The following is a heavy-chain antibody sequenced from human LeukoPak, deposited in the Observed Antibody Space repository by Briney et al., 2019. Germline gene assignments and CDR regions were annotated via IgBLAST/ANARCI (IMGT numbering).Heavy chain of an antibody. CDR2: NTDSGTT. Sequence: SDTLSLTCRVYGGSFTGYVWSWMRQPPGKGLEGIGENTDSGTTNSNPSLKSRVTISVDTSKNFFSLKLTSVTAADTAVYYCALRGTRWLPWDDFEIWGQGTMVTVSS. D-gene: IGHD5-24*01. CDR3: ALRGTRWLPWDDFEI. CDR1: GGSFTGYV. J-gene: IGHJ3*02. V-gene: IGHV4-34*01.